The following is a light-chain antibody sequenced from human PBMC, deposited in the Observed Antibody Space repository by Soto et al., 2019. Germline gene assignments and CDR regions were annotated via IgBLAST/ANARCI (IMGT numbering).Light chain of an antibody. CDR3: QQYDRYPYT. J-gene: IGKJ2*01. CDR1: QSISNW. Sequence: DIQMTQSPSTLSASVGDRVTITCRASQSISNWLAWYQQKPGKAPKLLIYKASSLESGVPSRFSGSGSGTEFTLTIRSLQPEDFATYYCQQYDRYPYTFGQGTKLEIK. V-gene: IGKV1-5*03. CDR2: KAS.